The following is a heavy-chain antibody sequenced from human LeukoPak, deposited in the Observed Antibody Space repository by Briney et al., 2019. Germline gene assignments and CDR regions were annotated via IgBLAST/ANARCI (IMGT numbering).Heavy chain of an antibody. CDR1: GFTFSNAW. J-gene: IGHJ4*02. CDR2: IKSKTDGGTT. V-gene: IGHV3-15*01. D-gene: IGHD3-10*01. Sequence: GGSLRLSCAASGFTFSNAWMSWVRPAPGKGLEWVGRIKSKTDGGTTDYAAPVKGRFTISRDDSKNTLYLQMNSLKTEDTAVYYCTTDFYYGSRGRIRAPFDYWGQGTLVTVSS. CDR3: TTDFYYGSRGRIRAPFDY.